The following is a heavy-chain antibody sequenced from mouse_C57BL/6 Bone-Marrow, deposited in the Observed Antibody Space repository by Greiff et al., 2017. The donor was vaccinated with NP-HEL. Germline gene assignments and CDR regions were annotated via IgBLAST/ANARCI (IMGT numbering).Heavy chain of an antibody. CDR3: ARDYYGSPWFAY. Sequence: EVKVEESGGGLVKPGGSLKLSCAASGFTFSSYTMSWVRQTPEKRLEWVATISGGGGNTYYPDSVKGRFTISRDNAKNTLYLQMSSLRSEDTALYYCARDYYGSPWFAYWGQGTLVTVSA. CDR2: ISGGGGNT. CDR1: GFTFSSYT. J-gene: IGHJ3*01. V-gene: IGHV5-9*01. D-gene: IGHD1-1*01.